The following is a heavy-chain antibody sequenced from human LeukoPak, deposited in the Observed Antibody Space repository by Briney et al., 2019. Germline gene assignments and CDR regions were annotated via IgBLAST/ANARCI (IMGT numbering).Heavy chain of an antibody. D-gene: IGHD2-2*01. Sequence: SETLSLTCTVSGGSISSGSYYWSWIRQPAGKGLEWIGRIYTSGSTNYNPSLKSRVTISVDTSKNQFSLKLSSVTAADTAVYYCARDREDIVVVPAASYYMDVWGKGTTVTVSS. CDR1: GGSISSGSYY. CDR3: ARDREDIVVVPAASYYMDV. CDR2: IYTSGST. J-gene: IGHJ6*03. V-gene: IGHV4-61*02.